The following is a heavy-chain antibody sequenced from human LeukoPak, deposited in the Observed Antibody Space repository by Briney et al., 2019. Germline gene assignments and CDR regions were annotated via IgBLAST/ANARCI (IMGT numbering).Heavy chain of an antibody. CDR3: ARTSVGYFDWFRIGYYFDY. Sequence: SETLSLTCAVYGGSFSGYYWSWIRQPPGKGLEWIGEINHSGSTNYNPSLKSRVTISVDTSKNQFSLKLSSVTAADTAVYYCARTSVGYFDWFRIGYYFDYWGQGTLVTVSS. J-gene: IGHJ4*02. V-gene: IGHV4-34*01. CDR2: INHSGST. D-gene: IGHD3-9*01. CDR1: GGSFSGYY.